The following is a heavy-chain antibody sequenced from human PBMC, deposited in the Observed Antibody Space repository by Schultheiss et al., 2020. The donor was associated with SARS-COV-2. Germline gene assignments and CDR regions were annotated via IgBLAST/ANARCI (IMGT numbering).Heavy chain of an antibody. CDR1: GDSVSSNSAA. CDR3: ARGEYYDSSGYSVVESAYYYGMDF. J-gene: IGHJ6*02. Sequence: SQTLSLTCAISGDSVSSNSAAWNWIRQSPSRGLEWLGRTYYRSKWYNDYAVSVQSRITINPDTSKNQFSLQLNSVTPEDTAVYYCARGEYYDSSGYSVVESAYYYGMDFWGQGTTVTVSS. CDR2: TYYRSKWYN. D-gene: IGHD3-22*01. V-gene: IGHV6-1*01.